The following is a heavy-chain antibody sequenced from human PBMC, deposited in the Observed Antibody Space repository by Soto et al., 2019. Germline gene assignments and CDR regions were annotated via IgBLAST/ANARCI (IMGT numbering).Heavy chain of an antibody. CDR3: ATSSGSVLRYFDWLLLSVHY. CDR2: IYYSGST. V-gene: IGHV4-39*01. D-gene: IGHD3-9*01. Sequence: QLQLQESGPGLVKPSETLSLTCTVSGGSISSSSYYWGWIRQPPGKGLEWIGSIYYSGSTYYNPSLKSPVTISVDTSKNQFSLKPSSVTAADTAVYYCATSSGSVLRYFDWLLLSVHYWGQGTLVTVSS. J-gene: IGHJ4*02. CDR1: GGSISSSSYY.